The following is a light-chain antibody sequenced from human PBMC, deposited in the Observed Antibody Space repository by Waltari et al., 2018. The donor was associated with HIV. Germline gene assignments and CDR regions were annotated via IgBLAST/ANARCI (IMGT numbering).Light chain of an antibody. CDR1: TTDVGLYNY. J-gene: IGLJ2*01. Sequence: QSALTQPHSVSGSPGQSVTTSCTGTTTDVGLYNYVSWYQQNPGEAPKLIIFEVSKRPSGVPDRFSGSKSGNTASLTVSGLQSEDEADYFCSSYAGSNTLLFGGGTKLTVL. CDR3: SSYAGSNTLL. V-gene: IGLV2-8*01. CDR2: EVS.